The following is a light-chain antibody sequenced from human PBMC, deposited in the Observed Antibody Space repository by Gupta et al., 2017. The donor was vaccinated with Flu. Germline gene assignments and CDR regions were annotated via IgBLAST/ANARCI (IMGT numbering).Light chain of an antibody. Sequence: PSSLSASVGDRVTITCRARQRISSYLDWYQQKPGNAPKLLIYAASRGKSGVPSRFSGSGSGTDFTLTISRLQPEDFANYYCQHNYSTPFAFGHGTNVDIK. CDR2: AAS. J-gene: IGKJ3*01. CDR1: QRISSY. CDR3: QHNYSTPFA. V-gene: IGKV1-39*01.